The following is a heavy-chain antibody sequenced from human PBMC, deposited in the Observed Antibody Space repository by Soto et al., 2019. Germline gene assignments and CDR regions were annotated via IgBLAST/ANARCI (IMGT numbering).Heavy chain of an antibody. CDR1: GGSISSGGYS. CDR2: IYHSGST. CDR3: ARAGGLGAVAVDY. V-gene: IGHV4-30-2*01. Sequence: QLQLQESGSGLVKPSQTLSLTCAVSGGSISSGGYSWSWIRQPPGKGLEWIGYIYHSGSTYYNPSLKSRVAIAVDRSKNQFSLKLSSVTAADTAVYYCARAGGLGAVAVDYWGQGTLVTVSS. J-gene: IGHJ4*02. D-gene: IGHD6-19*01.